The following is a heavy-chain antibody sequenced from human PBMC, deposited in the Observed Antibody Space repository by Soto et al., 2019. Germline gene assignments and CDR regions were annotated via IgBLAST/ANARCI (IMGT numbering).Heavy chain of an antibody. CDR1: GFTFSSYS. Sequence: EVQLVESGGGLVKPGGSLRLSCAASGFTFSSYSMNWVRQAPGKGLEWVSSISSSSSYIYYADSVKGRVTISRDNAKNSLYLQMNRLRAEDTAVYYCARVGASYYFDYWGQGTLVTVSS. J-gene: IGHJ4*02. CDR2: ISSSSSYI. V-gene: IGHV3-21*01. D-gene: IGHD4-17*01. CDR3: ARVGASYYFDY.